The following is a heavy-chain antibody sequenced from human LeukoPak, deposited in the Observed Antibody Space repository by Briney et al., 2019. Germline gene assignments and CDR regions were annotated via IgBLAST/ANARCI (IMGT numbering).Heavy chain of an antibody. CDR2: INSNGGST. Sequence: GGSLRLSCAASGFTFSSYAMNWVRQAPGRGLEYVSAINSNGGSTYYANSVKGRFTISRDNSKNTLYLQMGSLRAEDLALYYCARDFADASGNYCLDYWGQGTLVTVSS. CDR3: ARDFADASGNYCLDY. J-gene: IGHJ4*02. CDR1: GFTFSSYA. D-gene: IGHD3-10*01. V-gene: IGHV3-64*01.